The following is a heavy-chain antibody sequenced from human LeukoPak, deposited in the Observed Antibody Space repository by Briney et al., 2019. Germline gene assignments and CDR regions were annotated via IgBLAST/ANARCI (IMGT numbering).Heavy chain of an antibody. CDR2: ISGSGGST. CDR1: GFTFSSYA. J-gene: IGHJ4*02. CDR3: ATDRYCSSTSCYTSDY. V-gene: IGHV3-23*01. Sequence: GGSLRLSCAASGFTFSSYAMSWVRQAPGKGLEWVSAISGSGGSTYYADSVKGRFTISRDNSKNTLYLQMNSLRAEDTAVYYCATDRYCSSTSCYTSDYWGQGTLVTVSS. D-gene: IGHD2-2*02.